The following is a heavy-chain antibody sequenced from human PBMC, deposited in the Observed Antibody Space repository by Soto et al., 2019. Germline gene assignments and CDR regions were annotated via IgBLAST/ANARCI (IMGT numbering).Heavy chain of an antibody. J-gene: IGHJ6*02. Sequence: EVQLVESGGGLVQPGRSLRLSCAASGFTFDDYAMHWVRQAPGKGLEWVSGISWNSGSIGYADSVKGRFTISRDNAKNSLYLQMNSLRAEDTALYYCAKVLFSSGASHDYYDGMDVWGQGTTVTVSS. V-gene: IGHV3-9*01. CDR2: ISWNSGSI. D-gene: IGHD6-19*01. CDR1: GFTFDDYA. CDR3: AKVLFSSGASHDYYDGMDV.